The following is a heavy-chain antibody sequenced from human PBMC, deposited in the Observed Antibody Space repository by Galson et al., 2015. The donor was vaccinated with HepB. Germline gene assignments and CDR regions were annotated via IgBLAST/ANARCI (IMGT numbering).Heavy chain of an antibody. Sequence: ETLSLTCAVYGGSFSGYYWSWIRQPPGKGLEWIGEINHSGSTNYNPSLKSRVTISVDTSKNQFSLKLSSVTAADTAVYYCARRSTSQPFNYWGQGTLVTVSS. D-gene: IGHD2-2*01. J-gene: IGHJ4*02. V-gene: IGHV4-34*01. CDR1: GGSFSGYY. CDR2: INHSGST. CDR3: ARRSTSQPFNY.